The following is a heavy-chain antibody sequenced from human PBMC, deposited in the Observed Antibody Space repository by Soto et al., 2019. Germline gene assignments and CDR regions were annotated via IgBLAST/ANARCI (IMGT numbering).Heavy chain of an antibody. Sequence: QITLKESGPTLVKPTHTLTLTCTFSGFSLTTSGVGVGWIRQPPGKALDWLALIFWDDDERYSSSLKSRLTTTLDIXKNQVVLIMTNMDPLDTATYYCAHRGHDFQDAFDIWGQGTMVTVSS. D-gene: IGHD2-21*02. CDR3: AHRGHDFQDAFDI. CDR2: IFWDDDE. V-gene: IGHV2-5*02. J-gene: IGHJ3*02. CDR1: GFSLTTSGVG.